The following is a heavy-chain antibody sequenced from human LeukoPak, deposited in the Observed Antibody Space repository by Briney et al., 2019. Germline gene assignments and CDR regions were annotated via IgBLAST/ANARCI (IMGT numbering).Heavy chain of an antibody. V-gene: IGHV3-21*01. J-gene: IGHJ6*02. CDR3: ARSPYSNYDYYYGMDV. D-gene: IGHD4-11*01. Sequence: GGSLRLSCAASGFTFSSYSMNWVRQAPGKGLEWVSSISSSSYIYYADSVKGRFTISRDNAKNSLYLQMNSLRAEDTAVYYCARSPYSNYDYYYGMDVWGQGTTVTVSS. CDR1: GFTFSSYS. CDR2: ISSSSYI.